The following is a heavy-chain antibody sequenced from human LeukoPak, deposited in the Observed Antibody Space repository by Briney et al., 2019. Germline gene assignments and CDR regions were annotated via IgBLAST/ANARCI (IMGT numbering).Heavy chain of an antibody. Sequence: GGSLRLSCAASGFTFSSYWMNWARQAPGKGLVWVSRIASDGSSTTYADSVKGRFSISRDNAKNTLYLQMNSLRVEDTAVYYCARGRPHGNDYWGQGTLVTASS. V-gene: IGHV3-74*01. J-gene: IGHJ4*02. CDR3: ARGRPHGNDY. D-gene: IGHD4-23*01. CDR2: IASDGSST. CDR1: GFTFSSYW.